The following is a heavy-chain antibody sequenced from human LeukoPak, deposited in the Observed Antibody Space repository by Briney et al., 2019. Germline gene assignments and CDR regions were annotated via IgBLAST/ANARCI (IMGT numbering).Heavy chain of an antibody. CDR2: IYYSGST. CDR1: GGSISSSSYY. D-gene: IGHD6-13*01. V-gene: IGHV4-39*01. J-gene: IGHJ3*02. Sequence: PSETLSLTCTVSGGSISSSSYYWGWIRQPPGKGLEWIGSIYYSGSTYYNPSLKSRVTISVDTSKNQFSLKLSSVTAADTAVYYCARGYIRYSSSWYTKDDAFDIWGQGTMVTVSS. CDR3: ARGYIRYSSSWYTKDDAFDI.